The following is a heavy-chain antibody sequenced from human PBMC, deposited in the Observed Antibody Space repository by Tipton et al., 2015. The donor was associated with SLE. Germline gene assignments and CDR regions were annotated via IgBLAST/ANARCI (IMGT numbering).Heavy chain of an antibody. D-gene: IGHD3-3*01. V-gene: IGHV3-33*06. Sequence: SLRLSCAASGFTLSSYGMHWVRQAPGKGLEWVAVLWYDGTNKHYADSVRGRLTISTDNSKNTLYLEMSSLRAEDTAIYYCAKESFYDFFWGQGTTVTVAS. CDR2: LWYDGTNK. CDR3: AKESFYDFF. CDR1: GFTLSSYG. J-gene: IGHJ6*02.